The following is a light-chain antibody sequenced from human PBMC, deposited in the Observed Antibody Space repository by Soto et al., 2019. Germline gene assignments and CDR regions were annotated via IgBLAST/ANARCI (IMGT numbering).Light chain of an antibody. J-gene: IGLJ2*01. V-gene: IGLV2-8*01. CDR1: GTDVGQYNY. Sequence: QSALTQPPSASGSPGQSVTISCTGAGTDVGQYNYVSWYQQHPGKAPKLLIHHVSRRPSGVPARFSGSKSGNTASLTVSGIQTEDEADYYCSSYGGFNNVLFGGGTKLTVL. CDR2: HVS. CDR3: SSYGGFNNVL.